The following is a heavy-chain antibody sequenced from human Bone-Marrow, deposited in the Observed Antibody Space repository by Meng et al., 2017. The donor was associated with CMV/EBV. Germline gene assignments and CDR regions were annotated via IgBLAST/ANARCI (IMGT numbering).Heavy chain of an antibody. D-gene: IGHD6-6*01. V-gene: IGHV3-30*04. Sequence: GGSLRLSCAASRFTFSTYAIHWVRQAPGKGLEWVAVISYDGSNKYYADSVKGRFTISRDNSRNTLYLQMNSLRADDTAVYFCARGSVGLGIAARKTHDSFEIWGQGTMVTVSS. CDR2: ISYDGSNK. CDR1: RFTFSTYA. J-gene: IGHJ3*02. CDR3: ARGSVGLGIAARKTHDSFEI.